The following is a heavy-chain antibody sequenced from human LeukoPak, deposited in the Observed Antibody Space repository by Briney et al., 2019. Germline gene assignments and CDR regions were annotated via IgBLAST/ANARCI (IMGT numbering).Heavy chain of an antibody. D-gene: IGHD5-24*01. CDR2: IYYSGGT. V-gene: IGHV4-59*01. J-gene: IGHJ4*02. CDR3: ARGGMATGFS. CDR1: GGSFSGYY. Sequence: SETLSLTCAVYGGSFSGYYWSWIRQPPGKGLEWIWYIYYSGGTNYNPSLKSRVTISVDTSKNQFSLKLSSVPAADTAVYYCARGGMATGFSWGQGTLVTVSS.